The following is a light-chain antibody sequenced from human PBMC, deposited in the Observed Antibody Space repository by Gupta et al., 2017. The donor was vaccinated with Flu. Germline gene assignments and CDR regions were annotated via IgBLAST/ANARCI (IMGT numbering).Light chain of an antibody. CDR1: QSISSW. J-gene: IGKJ1*01. V-gene: IGKV1-5*03. CDR2: KAS. Sequence: DIQMTQSPSPLPASVGDRVTITCRASQSISSWLAWYQQKPGKAPKVLIYKASSLQSGAPARFSGSGSGTEFTLTISSLQPDDFATYYCQQYNSYSGTFGRGTKVEIK. CDR3: QQYNSYSGT.